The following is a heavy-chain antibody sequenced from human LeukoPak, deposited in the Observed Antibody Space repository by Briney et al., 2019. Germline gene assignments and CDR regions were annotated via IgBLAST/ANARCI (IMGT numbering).Heavy chain of an antibody. J-gene: IGHJ4*02. CDR1: GFIFNNAW. CDR2: IKQDGSEK. CDR3: AKASAMIVVVSKHFDY. V-gene: IGHV3-7*03. D-gene: IGHD3-22*01. Sequence: GSLRLSCAASGFIFNNAWMSWVRQAPGKGLEWVANIKQDGSEKYSVDSVKGRFTISRDNAKNSLFLQMNSLRAEDTAVYYCAKASAMIVVVSKHFDYWGQGTLVTVSS.